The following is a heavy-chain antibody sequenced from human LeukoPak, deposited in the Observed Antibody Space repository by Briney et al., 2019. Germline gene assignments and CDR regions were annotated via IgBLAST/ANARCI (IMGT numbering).Heavy chain of an antibody. CDR3: ARRLGLRWDLQAFDI. D-gene: IGHD4-23*01. J-gene: IGHJ3*02. CDR1: GYIFTGYY. V-gene: IGHV1-2*02. Sequence: ASVKVSCKASGYIFTGYYMHWVRQAPGQGLEWMGWINPNSGDTNYAQKFQGRVTITRNNSISTVYMELSSLRSEDTAVYYCARRLGLRWDLQAFDIWGQGTMVTVSS. CDR2: INPNSGDT.